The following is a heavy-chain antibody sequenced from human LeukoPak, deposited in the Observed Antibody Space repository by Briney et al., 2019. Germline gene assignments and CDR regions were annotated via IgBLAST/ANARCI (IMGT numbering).Heavy chain of an antibody. CDR1: GGSISSYY. V-gene: IGHV4-4*09. Sequence: SETLSLTCTVSGGSISSYYWSWIRQPPGKGLEWIGYIYTSGSTNYNPSLKSRVTISVDTSKNQFSLKLSSVTAADTAVYYCARLWNYYDSSDYWVQGTLVTVSS. J-gene: IGHJ4*02. D-gene: IGHD3-22*01. CDR2: IYTSGST. CDR3: ARLWNYYDSSDY.